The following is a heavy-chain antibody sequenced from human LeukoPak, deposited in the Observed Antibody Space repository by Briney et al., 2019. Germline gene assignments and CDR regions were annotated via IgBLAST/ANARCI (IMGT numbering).Heavy chain of an antibody. CDR2: ISSSSSYI. J-gene: IGHJ6*02. CDR1: GFTFSSYS. CDR3: ARDIRTVTPRYGMDV. Sequence: PGGSLRLSCAASGFTFSSYSMNWVRQAPGKGLEWVSSISSSSSYIYYADSVKGRFTISRDNAKNSLYLQMNSLRAEDTAVYYCARDIRTVTPRYGMDVWGQGTTVTVSS. D-gene: IGHD4-17*01. V-gene: IGHV3-21*04.